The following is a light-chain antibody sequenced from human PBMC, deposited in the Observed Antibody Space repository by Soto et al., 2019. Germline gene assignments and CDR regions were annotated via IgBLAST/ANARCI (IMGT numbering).Light chain of an antibody. CDR2: GAY. V-gene: IGKV1-39*01. J-gene: IGKJ2*01. Sequence: DIQMTQSPSSLSASVGDRVTITCRASQSVSIYLNWYQHKPGKAPKLLIYGAYTLQSGVPSRFSGSGSGTDFTFTISSLQPEDFATYYCQQSYSTPYTFGQGTTLEIK. CDR1: QSVSIY. CDR3: QQSYSTPYT.